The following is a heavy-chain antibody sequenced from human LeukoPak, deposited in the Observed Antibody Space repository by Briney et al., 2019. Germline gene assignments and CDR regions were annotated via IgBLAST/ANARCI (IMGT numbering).Heavy chain of an antibody. CDR2: LYSGGIT. V-gene: IGHV3-66*01. J-gene: IGHJ4*02. Sequence: GGSLRLSCAASGFNVSSNYMGWVRQAPGKGLEWVSVLYSGGITYYADSVKDRFTISRDNSKNTLYLQMNSLRAEDTAVYYCARSSISVAGTLGYWGQGTLVTVSS. CDR3: ARSSISVAGTLGY. D-gene: IGHD6-19*01. CDR1: GFNVSSNY.